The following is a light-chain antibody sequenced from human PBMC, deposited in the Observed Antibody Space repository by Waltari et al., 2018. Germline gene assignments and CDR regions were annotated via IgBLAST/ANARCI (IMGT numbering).Light chain of an antibody. V-gene: IGKV3-11*01. CDR2: DAS. J-gene: IGKJ4*01. CDR1: PSVSSY. Sequence: EIVLTQSPATLSLSPGERATLSCRASPSVSSYLAWYQQKPGQAPRLLIYDASNRATGIPARFSGSGSGTDFTLTISSLQPEDFATYYCQQLNSYPRTFGGGTKVEIK. CDR3: QQLNSYPRT.